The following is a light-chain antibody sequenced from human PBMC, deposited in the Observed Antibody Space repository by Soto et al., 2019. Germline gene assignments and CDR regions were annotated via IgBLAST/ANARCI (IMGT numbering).Light chain of an antibody. V-gene: IGKV2D-29*01. CDR2: EVS. CDR3: MQSIELLT. Sequence: TLSPGARSITPGQPAYSTRKSIQSMVNRDGKNYLDWYLQKPGQPPKLLIYEVSNRFSGVPDRFSGSGSGTDFILKISRVEAEDVGVYYCMQSIELLTFGQGTRVEIK. CDR1: QSMVNRDGKNY. J-gene: IGKJ5*01.